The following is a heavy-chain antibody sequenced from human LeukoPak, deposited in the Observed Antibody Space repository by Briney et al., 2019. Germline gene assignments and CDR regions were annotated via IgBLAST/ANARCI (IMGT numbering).Heavy chain of an antibody. CDR2: IYYSGST. CDR1: GGSISSYY. D-gene: IGHD5-24*01. Sequence: SETLSLTCTVSGGSISSYYWSCIRQPPGKGLECIGYIYYSGSTNYNPSPKSRVTISVDTSKNQFSLKLSSVTAADTAVYYCARENGYNRLYYFDYWGQGTLVTVSS. V-gene: IGHV4-59*01. J-gene: IGHJ4*02. CDR3: ARENGYNRLYYFDY.